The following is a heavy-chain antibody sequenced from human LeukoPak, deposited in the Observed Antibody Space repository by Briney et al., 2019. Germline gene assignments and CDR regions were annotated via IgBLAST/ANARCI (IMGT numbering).Heavy chain of an antibody. D-gene: IGHD2/OR15-2a*01. CDR3: ASLYFQH. J-gene: IGHJ1*01. V-gene: IGHV4-38-2*02. CDR1: DYSISSGYY. CDR2: INHSGST. Sequence: SEALSLTCTVSDYSISSGYYWGWIRQPPGKGLEWIGEINHSGSTNYNPSLKSRVTISVDTSKNQFSLKLSSVTAADTAVYYCASLYFQHWGQGTLVTVSS.